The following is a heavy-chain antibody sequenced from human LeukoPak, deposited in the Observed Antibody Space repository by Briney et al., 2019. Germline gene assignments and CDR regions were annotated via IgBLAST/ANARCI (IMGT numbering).Heavy chain of an antibody. CDR1: GFTFSSYG. J-gene: IGHJ3*02. D-gene: IGHD2-15*01. CDR3: APDIVVVVADSHAFDI. Sequence: GGSLRLSCAASGFTFSSYGMHWVRQAPGKGLEWVAVIWYDGSNKYYADSVKGRFTISRDNSKNTLYLQMNSLRAEDTAVYYCAPDIVVVVADSHAFDIWGQGTMVTVSS. CDR2: IWYDGSNK. V-gene: IGHV3-33*01.